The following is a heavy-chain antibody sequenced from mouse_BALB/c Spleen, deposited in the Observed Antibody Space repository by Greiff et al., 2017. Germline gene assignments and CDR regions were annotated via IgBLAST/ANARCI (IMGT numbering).Heavy chain of an antibody. D-gene: IGHD3-1*01. J-gene: IGHJ3*01. Sequence: DVQLVESGGGLVQPGGSMKLSCVASGFTFSNYWMNWVRQSPEKGLEWVAEIRLKSNNYATHYAESVKGRFTISRDDSKSSVYLQMNNLRAEDTGIYYCTRVARATTWFAYWGQGTLVTVSA. CDR3: TRVARATTWFAY. CDR2: IRLKSNNYAT. V-gene: IGHV6-6*02. CDR1: GFTFSNYW.